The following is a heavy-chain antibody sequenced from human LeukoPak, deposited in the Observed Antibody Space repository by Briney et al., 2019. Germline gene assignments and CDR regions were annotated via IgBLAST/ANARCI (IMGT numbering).Heavy chain of an antibody. CDR1: GFTVSSNH. V-gene: IGHV3-72*01. D-gene: IGHD4-17*01. CDR2: IRNRDNSYTT. J-gene: IGHJ4*02. Sequence: GGSLRLSCAASGFTVSSNHMSWVRQAPGKGLEWVGRIRNRDNSYTTEYAASVKGRFTISRDDAMNSVYLQMNSLKTEDTAVYYCARAMAYGAFHYWGQGTLATVSS. CDR3: ARAMAYGAFHY.